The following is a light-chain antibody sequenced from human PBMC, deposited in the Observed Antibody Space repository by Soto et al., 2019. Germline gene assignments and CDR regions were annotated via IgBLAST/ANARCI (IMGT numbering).Light chain of an antibody. CDR3: SSYTTSSTFV. Sequence: QSALAQPASLSGSPGQSITISCTGTSSDVGRYDFVSWFQQHPGKAPKLMIYDVSIRPSGVSDHFSGSKSGNTASLTISGLQAEDEADYYCSSYTTSSTFVFGTGTKVTVL. CDR1: SSDVGRYDF. CDR2: DVS. J-gene: IGLJ1*01. V-gene: IGLV2-14*01.